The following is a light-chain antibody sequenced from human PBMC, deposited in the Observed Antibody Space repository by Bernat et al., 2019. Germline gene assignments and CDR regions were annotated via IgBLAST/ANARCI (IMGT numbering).Light chain of an antibody. V-gene: IGKV1-39*01. Sequence: DIQMTQSPSSLSASVGDRVTITCRTSQNINHYLNWYQQSPGKAPKLLIYLASSLQTGVPSRFSGSESGTDFTLTISSLQPEDFATYYCHQSDSTPYTFGQVTKLDIK. CDR2: LAS. J-gene: IGKJ2*01. CDR3: HQSDSTPYT. CDR1: QNINHY.